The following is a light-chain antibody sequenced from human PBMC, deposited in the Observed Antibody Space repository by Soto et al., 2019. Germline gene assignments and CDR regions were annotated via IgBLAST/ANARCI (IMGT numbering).Light chain of an antibody. V-gene: IGLV2-14*01. CDR3: SSYTSRGTYV. J-gene: IGLJ1*01. CDR1: NRDVGGYNY. Sequence: QSALSQPASVSGSPGQSITVACTGTNRDVGGYNYVSWYQQHPGKAPKLLIYEVSDRPSGVSDRFSGSKTGNTASLTISGLQAEDGADYYCSSYTSRGTYVFGTGTKVTAL. CDR2: EVS.